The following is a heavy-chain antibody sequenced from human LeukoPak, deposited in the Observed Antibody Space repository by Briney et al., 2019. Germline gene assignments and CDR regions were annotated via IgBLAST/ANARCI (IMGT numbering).Heavy chain of an antibody. CDR3: AREGPTIAAAGTVSDY. Sequence: SETLSLTCTVSGGSISSSHYYWGWIRQPPGKGLEWIGSIYYSGSTYNNPSLKSRVTISGDTSTNQFSLKLSSVTAADTAVYYCAREGPTIAAAGTVSDYWGQGTLVTVSS. D-gene: IGHD6-13*01. CDR2: IYYSGST. V-gene: IGHV4-39*02. CDR1: GGSISSSHYY. J-gene: IGHJ4*02.